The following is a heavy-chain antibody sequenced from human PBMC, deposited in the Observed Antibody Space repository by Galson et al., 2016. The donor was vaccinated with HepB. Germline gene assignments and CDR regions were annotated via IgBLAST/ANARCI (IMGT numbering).Heavy chain of an antibody. CDR1: GCTFTDYY. Sequence: SVKVSCKASGCTFTDYYMHWVRQAPGQGLEWMGWINPNPGRTKYAQKFQGRVTMTRDSSISTAYMELTRLTSDDTAIYYCARAQSNWNAHWGPGTLVTVSS. CDR2: INPNPGRT. D-gene: IGHD1-1*01. V-gene: IGHV1-2*02. CDR3: ARAQSNWNAH. J-gene: IGHJ1*01.